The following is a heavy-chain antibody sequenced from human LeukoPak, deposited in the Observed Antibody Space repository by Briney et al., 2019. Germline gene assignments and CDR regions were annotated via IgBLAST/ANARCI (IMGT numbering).Heavy chain of an antibody. D-gene: IGHD3-10*01. Sequence: ASVKVSRKASGYTFTGYYMHWVRQAPGQGLEWMGWINPNSGGTNYAQKFQGRVTMTRDTSISTAYMELSRLRSDDTAVYYCARDGWFGESNDAFDIWGQGTMVTVSS. V-gene: IGHV1-2*02. CDR3: ARDGWFGESNDAFDI. J-gene: IGHJ3*02. CDR2: INPNSGGT. CDR1: GYTFTGYY.